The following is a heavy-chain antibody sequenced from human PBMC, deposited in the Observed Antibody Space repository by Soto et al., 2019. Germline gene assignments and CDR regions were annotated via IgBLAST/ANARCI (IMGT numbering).Heavy chain of an antibody. D-gene: IGHD4-17*01. CDR3: ARDLYVGTTVTTFMDV. Sequence: GGSLRLSCAASGFTFSSYSMNWVRQAPGKGLEWVSYISSSSSTIYYADSVKGRFTISRDNAKNSLYLQMNSLRAEDTAVYYCARDLYVGTTVTTFMDVWGKGTTVTVSS. V-gene: IGHV3-48*01. J-gene: IGHJ6*03. CDR1: GFTFSSYS. CDR2: ISSSSSTI.